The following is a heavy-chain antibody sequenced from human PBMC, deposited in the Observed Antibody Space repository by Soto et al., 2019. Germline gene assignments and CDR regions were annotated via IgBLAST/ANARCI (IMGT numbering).Heavy chain of an antibody. CDR3: ARGNPFNYAGFDV. V-gene: IGHV1-8*01. CDR2: MDAKSGDT. CDR1: GYTFSDFD. J-gene: IGHJ6*02. Sequence: ASVKVSCKASGYTFSDFDINWLRQASGQGPEWMGWMDAKSGDTFFPQRLQGKFNMTWDTSLSTAYMEVGSLTSDDTAIYYCARGNPFNYAGFDVWGQGTTVTVSS. D-gene: IGHD3-16*01.